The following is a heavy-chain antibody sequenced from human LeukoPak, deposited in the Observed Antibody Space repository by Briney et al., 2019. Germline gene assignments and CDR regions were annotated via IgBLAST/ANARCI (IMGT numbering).Heavy chain of an antibody. V-gene: IGHV1-18*01. J-gene: IGHJ3*02. CDR3: ARARKYDSSGYYYPNDAFDI. Sequence: ASVKVSCKASGYTFTSYGISWVRQAPGQGLEWMGWISAYNGNTNYAQKLQGRVTMTTDTSTSTAYMELRSLRSDDTAVYYCARARKYDSSGYYYPNDAFDIWGQGTMVTVSP. CDR1: GYTFTSYG. D-gene: IGHD3-22*01. CDR2: ISAYNGNT.